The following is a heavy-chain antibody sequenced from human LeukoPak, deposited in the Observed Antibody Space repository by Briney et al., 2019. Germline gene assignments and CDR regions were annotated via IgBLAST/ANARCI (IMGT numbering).Heavy chain of an antibody. CDR2: ISTDGKST. CDR3: TSTGNSGY. D-gene: IGHD4-23*01. J-gene: IGHJ4*02. CDR1: GFTFSNYW. V-gene: IGHV3-74*01. Sequence: PGGSLRLSCVASGFTFSNYWMLWVRQAPGKGLMWVSLISTDGKSTRYAESVKGRFTISRDNAKNTLYLQMNTLRAEDTAVYYCTSTGNSGYWGQGTPVTVSS.